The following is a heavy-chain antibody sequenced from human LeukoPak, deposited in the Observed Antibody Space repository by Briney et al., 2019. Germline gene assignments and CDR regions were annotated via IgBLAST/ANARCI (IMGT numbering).Heavy chain of an antibody. J-gene: IGHJ5*02. D-gene: IGHD3-10*01. Sequence: GGSLRLSCAASRFTFSRYNMNWVRQAPGKGLEWVSYISSGGKSIYYAESVQGRFTISRDNAQNSLYLQMNSLRDEDTAVYYCARDLRGGRSAWGRGTLVTVSS. V-gene: IGHV3-48*02. CDR2: ISSGGKSI. CDR3: ARDLRGGRSA. CDR1: RFTFSRYN.